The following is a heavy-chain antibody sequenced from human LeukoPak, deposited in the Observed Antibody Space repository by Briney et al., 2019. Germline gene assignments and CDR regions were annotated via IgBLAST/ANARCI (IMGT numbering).Heavy chain of an antibody. J-gene: IGHJ4*02. CDR2: LSPNSGVT. CDR3: ARGAGSSWFDY. Sequence: ASVKVSCKASGYTFTVNYIHWVRQAPGQGLEWMGWLSPNSGVTHFAQKFQGRVTMTRDTSIGTAYMELNSLEFDDTAVYYCARGAGSSWFDYWGQGTLVTVPS. V-gene: IGHV1-2*02. CDR1: GYTFTVNY. D-gene: IGHD6-13*01.